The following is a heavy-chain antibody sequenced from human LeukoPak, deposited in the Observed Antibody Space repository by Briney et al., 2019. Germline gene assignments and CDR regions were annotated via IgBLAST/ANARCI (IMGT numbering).Heavy chain of an antibody. CDR3: ARFYGSGSYYKGDY. D-gene: IGHD3-10*01. J-gene: IGHJ4*02. CDR1: GFTVSSNY. CDR2: IYSGGST. Sequence: GGSLRLSCAASGFTVSSNYMSWVRQAPGKGLEWVSVIYSGGSTYYADSVKGRSTISRDNAKNSLYLQMNSLRAEDTAVYYCARFYGSGSYYKGDYWGQGTLVTVSS. V-gene: IGHV3-53*01.